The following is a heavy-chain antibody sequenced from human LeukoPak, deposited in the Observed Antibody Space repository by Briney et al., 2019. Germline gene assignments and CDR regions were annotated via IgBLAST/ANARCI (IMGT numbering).Heavy chain of an antibody. J-gene: IGHJ6*03. CDR1: GYTFTSYG. CDR3: ARTTYYYGSGSYYSYYYYMDV. CDR2: ISAYNGNT. Sequence: ASVNVSCKASGYTFTSYGISWVRQAPGQGLEWMGWISAYNGNTNYAQKLQGRVTMTTDTSTSTAYMELRSLRSDDTAVYYCARTTYYYGSGSYYSYYYYMDVWGKGTPVTVSS. D-gene: IGHD3-10*01. V-gene: IGHV1-18*01.